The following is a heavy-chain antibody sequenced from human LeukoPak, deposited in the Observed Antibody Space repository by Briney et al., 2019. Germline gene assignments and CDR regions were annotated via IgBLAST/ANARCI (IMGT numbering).Heavy chain of an antibody. J-gene: IGHJ4*02. V-gene: IGHV3-30-3*01. CDR2: ISYDGSNK. CDR3: ASLYSSGWYTSTFDY. Sequence: GSLRLSCAASGFTFSSYAMHWVRQAPGKGLEWVAVISYDGSNKYYADSVKGRFTISRDNSKNTLYLQMNSLRAEDTAVYYCASLYSSGWYTSTFDYWGQGTLVTVSS. D-gene: IGHD6-19*01. CDR1: GFTFSSYA.